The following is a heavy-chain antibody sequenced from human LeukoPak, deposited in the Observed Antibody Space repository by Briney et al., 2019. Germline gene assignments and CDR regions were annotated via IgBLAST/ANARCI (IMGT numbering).Heavy chain of an antibody. CDR1: GGSFSGYY. V-gene: IGHV4-34*01. CDR2: INHSGST. D-gene: IGHD2-8*01. CDR3: ARAAYATTSFYMDV. J-gene: IGHJ6*03. Sequence: SETLSLTCAVYGGSFSGYYWSWIRQPPGKGLEWIGEINHSGSTNYNPSLESRVTISVDTSKNQFSLKLSSVTAADTAVYYCARAAYATTSFYMDVWGKGTTVTVSS.